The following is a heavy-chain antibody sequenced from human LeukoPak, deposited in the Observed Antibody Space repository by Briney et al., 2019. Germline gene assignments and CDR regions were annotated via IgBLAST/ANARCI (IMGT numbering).Heavy chain of an antibody. J-gene: IGHJ4*02. D-gene: IGHD3-10*01. Sequence: ASVKVSCKASGYTFTGYYIHWVRQARGQGLEWMGWINLNNGGTNYAQKFQGRVTMTRDTSISTAYMELSSLRSDDTAVYYCARSGAYGSVSYLSYWGQGTLVTVSS. CDR3: ARSGAYGSVSYLSY. V-gene: IGHV1-2*02. CDR2: INLNNGGT. CDR1: GYTFTGYY.